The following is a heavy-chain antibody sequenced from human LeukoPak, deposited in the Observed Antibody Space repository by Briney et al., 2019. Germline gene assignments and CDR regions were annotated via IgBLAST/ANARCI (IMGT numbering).Heavy chain of an antibody. J-gene: IGHJ3*02. CDR1: GGSISSYY. CDR2: IYYSGST. Sequence: SETLSLTCTVSGGSISSYYWSWIRQPPGKGLEWIGYIYYSGSTNYNPSLKSRVTISVDTSKNQFSLKLSSVTAADTAVYYCASGGVTGTTHAFDIWGQGTMVTVSS. CDR3: ASGGVTGTTHAFDI. V-gene: IGHV4-59*12. D-gene: IGHD1-7*01.